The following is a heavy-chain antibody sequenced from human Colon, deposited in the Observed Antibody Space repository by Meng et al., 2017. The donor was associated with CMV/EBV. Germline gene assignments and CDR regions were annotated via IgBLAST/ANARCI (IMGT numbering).Heavy chain of an antibody. V-gene: IGHV4-39*01. D-gene: IGHD3-16*01. CDR3: ARAVDGGRSDP. CDR1: GGSISNSSDY. CDR2: IHYSGPT. Sequence: CTVSGGSISNSSDYWGWIRQPPGKGLEWIGTIHYSGPTFYSPSLKSRVTMTLDTSKNQFSLKVSSVTAADTAVYYCARAVDGGRSDPWGQGTLVTVSS. J-gene: IGHJ5*02.